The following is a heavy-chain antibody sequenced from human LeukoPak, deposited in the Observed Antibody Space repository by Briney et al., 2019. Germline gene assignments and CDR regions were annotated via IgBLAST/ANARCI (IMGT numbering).Heavy chain of an antibody. CDR2: ISSSGSTI. J-gene: IGHJ6*02. CDR1: GFTFSSYE. CDR3: ARKIKGGPYGMDV. Sequence: GGSLRLSCAASGFTFSSYEMNWVRQAPGKGLEWVSYISSSGSTIYYADSVKGRFTISRDNAKNSLYLQMNSLRDEDTAVYYCARKIKGGPYGMDVWGQGTTVTVSS. V-gene: IGHV3-48*03. D-gene: IGHD3-16*01.